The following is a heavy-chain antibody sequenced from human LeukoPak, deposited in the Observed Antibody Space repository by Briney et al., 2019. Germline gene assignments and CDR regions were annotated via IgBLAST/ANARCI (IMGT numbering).Heavy chain of an antibody. J-gene: IGHJ4*02. V-gene: IGHV3-30*03. CDR2: ISFDGSTK. CDR1: GLTFSSYG. CDR3: ARGVVTAYAAFDS. Sequence: AGGSLRLSCAASGLTFSSYGMHWVRQAPGKGLEWVSMISFDGSTKDYADSVKGRFTISRDNSKSTLDLQMTSLRTEDTAVYYCARGVVTAYAAFDSWGQGTLVTVSS. D-gene: IGHD2-21*02.